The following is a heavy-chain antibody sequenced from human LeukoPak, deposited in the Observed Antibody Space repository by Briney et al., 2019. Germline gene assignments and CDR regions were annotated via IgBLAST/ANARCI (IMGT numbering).Heavy chain of an antibody. J-gene: IGHJ4*02. D-gene: IGHD6-19*01. CDR3: ARDIEISSSGWNPLYY. Sequence: GGSLRLSCAASGFTFSNYWMSWVRQAPGKGLEWVANIKQDGSERYYVDSVKGRFTISRDNAKNSLYLQMNSLRAEDTAVYFCARDIEISSSGWNPLYYWGQGTLVIVSS. CDR1: GFTFSNYW. CDR2: IKQDGSER. V-gene: IGHV3-7*01.